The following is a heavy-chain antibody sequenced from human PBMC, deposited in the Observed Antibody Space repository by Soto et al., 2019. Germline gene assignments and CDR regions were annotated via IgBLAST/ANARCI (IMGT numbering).Heavy chain of an antibody. CDR1: GYTFTSYG. J-gene: IGHJ6*02. CDR3: ARGIGGWFGVAYYYGMDV. Sequence: QVQLVQSGAEVKKPGASVKVSCKASGYTFTSYGISWVRQAPGQGLEWMGWISSYNGNTNYGQKLQGRVTMTTDTSTSKAYMDLRSLRSDDTAVYYCARGIGGWFGVAYYYGMDVWGQGTTVTVSS. CDR2: ISSYNGNT. V-gene: IGHV1-18*01. D-gene: IGHD3-10*01.